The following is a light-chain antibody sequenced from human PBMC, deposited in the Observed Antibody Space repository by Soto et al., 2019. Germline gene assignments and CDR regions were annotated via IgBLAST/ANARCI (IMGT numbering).Light chain of an antibody. CDR2: GAS. Sequence: EIVMTQSPATLSVSPGERATLSCRASQSVSSNLAWYQQKPGQAPRLLIYGASTRATGIPARFSGSGSGTEFTFTISSLQSEDFAVYYCQQYNNCPPYTFGQGTKLEIK. V-gene: IGKV3-15*01. CDR1: QSVSSN. J-gene: IGKJ2*01. CDR3: QQYNNCPPYT.